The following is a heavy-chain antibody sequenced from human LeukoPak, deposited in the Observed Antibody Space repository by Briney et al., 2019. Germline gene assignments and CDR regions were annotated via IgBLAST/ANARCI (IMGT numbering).Heavy chain of an antibody. CDR3: ARDGHRRHHYDSSGREYAFDI. CDR2: ISYDGSNE. CDR1: GFTFSSYV. J-gene: IGHJ3*02. Sequence: GGSLRLSCAASGFTFSSYVMHWVRQAPGKGLEWVAIISYDGSNEYYADSVKGRFTISRDNSKNTLYLQMNSLRSDDTAVYYCARDGHRRHHYDSSGREYAFDIWGQGTMVTVSS. D-gene: IGHD3-22*01. V-gene: IGHV3-30*04.